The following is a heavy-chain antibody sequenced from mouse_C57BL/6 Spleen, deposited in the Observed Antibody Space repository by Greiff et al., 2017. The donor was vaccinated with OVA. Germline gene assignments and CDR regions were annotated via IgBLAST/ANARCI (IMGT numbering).Heavy chain of an antibody. D-gene: IGHD4-1*01. CDR3: AKMETGTWYFDV. CDR2: IYPGDGDT. CDR1: GYAFSSSW. Sequence: QVQLKQSGPELVKPGASVKISCKASGYAFSSSWMNWVKQRPGKGLEWIGRIYPGDGDTNYNGKFKGKATLTADKSSSTAYMQLSSLTSEDSAVYFCAKMETGTWYFDVWGTGTTVTVSS. J-gene: IGHJ1*03. V-gene: IGHV1-82*01.